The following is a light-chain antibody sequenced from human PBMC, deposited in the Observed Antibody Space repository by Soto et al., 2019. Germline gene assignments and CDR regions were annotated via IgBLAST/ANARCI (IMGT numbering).Light chain of an antibody. CDR3: SSYTSSSTYV. V-gene: IGLV2-18*02. J-gene: IGLJ1*01. CDR1: SSDVGSYNR. CDR2: EVS. Sequence: QSALTQPPSVSGSPGQSVTISCTGTSSDVGSYNRVSWYQQSPGTAPKLMIYEVSNWPSGVPDRFSGSKSGNTASLTISGLQAEDEADYYCSSYTSSSTYVFGTGTKVTVL.